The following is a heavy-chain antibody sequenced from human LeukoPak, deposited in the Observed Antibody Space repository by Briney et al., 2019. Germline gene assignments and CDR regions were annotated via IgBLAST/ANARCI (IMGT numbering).Heavy chain of an antibody. Sequence: PGGTLRLSCAASGFTFSSYGMSWVRQAPGKGLEWVANIKQDGSEKYYVDSVKGRFTISRDNAKNSLYLQMNSLRAEDTAVYYCASTSQDPVTYYFDYWGQGTLVTVSS. CDR3: ASTSQDPVTYYFDY. V-gene: IGHV3-7*01. CDR2: IKQDGSEK. CDR1: GFTFSSYG. D-gene: IGHD1-14*01. J-gene: IGHJ4*02.